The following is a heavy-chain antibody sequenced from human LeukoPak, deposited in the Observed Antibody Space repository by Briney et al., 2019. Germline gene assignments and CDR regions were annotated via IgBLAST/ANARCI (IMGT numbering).Heavy chain of an antibody. CDR3: AREGGIAAAGTGAFDI. CDR1: GFSFSSYN. CDR2: ITSSSSYT. D-gene: IGHD6-13*01. V-gene: IGHV3-21*01. J-gene: IGHJ3*02. Sequence: GGSLRLSCAASGFSFSSYNMNWVRQAPGKGLEWVSSITSSSSYTFYADSVKGRFTISRDNARNSLYLQMNSLRAEDTAVYYCAREGGIAAAGTGAFDIWGQGTMVTVSS.